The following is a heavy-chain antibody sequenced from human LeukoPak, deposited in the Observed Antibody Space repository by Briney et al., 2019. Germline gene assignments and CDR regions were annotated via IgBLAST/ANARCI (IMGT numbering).Heavy chain of an antibody. CDR1: GYTFTSYA. J-gene: IGHJ4*02. Sequence: ASVKVSCKASGYTFTSYAMHWVRQAPGQRLEWMGWINAGNGNTKYSQKFQGRVTITRDTPASTAYMELSSLRSEDTAVYYCARAGSPITMIDVDYWGQGTLVTVSS. V-gene: IGHV1-3*01. CDR2: INAGNGNT. D-gene: IGHD3-22*01. CDR3: ARAGSPITMIDVDY.